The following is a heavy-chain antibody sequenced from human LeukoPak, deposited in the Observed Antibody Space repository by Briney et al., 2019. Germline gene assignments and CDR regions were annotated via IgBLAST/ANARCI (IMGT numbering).Heavy chain of an antibody. V-gene: IGHV3-30*03. CDR1: GFNFRHYG. CDR2: ISYDGNNT. CDR3: ATRDFDF. Sequence: GRSLRLSCVASGFNFRHYGIHWVRQAPGKGPQWVAVISYDGNNTFYADSVKGRFTVFRDNSKNTVFLQMNNLRHEDTALYYCATRDFDFWGQGTLVTVSS. J-gene: IGHJ4*02.